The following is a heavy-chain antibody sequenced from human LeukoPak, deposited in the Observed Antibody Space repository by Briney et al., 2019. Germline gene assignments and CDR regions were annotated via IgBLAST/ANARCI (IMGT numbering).Heavy chain of an antibody. V-gene: IGHV4-59*01. D-gene: IGHD5-12*01. CDR1: GGSISSYY. CDR2: IYYSGST. Sequence: PSETLSLTCTVSGGSISSYYWSWIRQPPGKGLEWIGYIYYSGSTNYNPSLKSRVTISVDTSKNQFSLKLSSVTAADTAVYYCARVSVTTIYYYYYMDVWGKGTTVTVSS. CDR3: ARVSVTTIYYYYYMDV. J-gene: IGHJ6*03.